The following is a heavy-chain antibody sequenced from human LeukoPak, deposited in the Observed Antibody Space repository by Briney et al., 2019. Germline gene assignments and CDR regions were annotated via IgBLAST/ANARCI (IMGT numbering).Heavy chain of an antibody. CDR1: GFTFSSYG. D-gene: IGHD6-13*01. V-gene: IGHV3-23*01. J-gene: IGHJ4*02. CDR3: AKDRGISAAESSY. Sequence: GGSLRLSCAASGFTFSSYGMSWVRQAPGKGLEWVSVISGRGDRTYYVDSVKGRFTISRDNSKNTVYLQMNSLRAEDTAIYYCAKDRGISAAESSYWGQGTLVTVSS. CDR2: ISGRGDRT.